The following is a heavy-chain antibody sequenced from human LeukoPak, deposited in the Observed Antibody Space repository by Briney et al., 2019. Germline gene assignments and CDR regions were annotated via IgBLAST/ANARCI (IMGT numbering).Heavy chain of an antibody. D-gene: IGHD3-22*01. CDR3: ARDLGSDSSGYLNDAFDI. Sequence: SETLSLTCTVSGGSISTKYWSWIRRPPGKGLGWIGYISYIGSTNYSPSLKSRVTISVDTSKDQLSLKLSSATAADSAVYYCARDLGSDSSGYLNDAFDIWGQGTMVTVSS. CDR1: GGSISTKY. CDR2: ISYIGST. J-gene: IGHJ3*02. V-gene: IGHV4-59*01.